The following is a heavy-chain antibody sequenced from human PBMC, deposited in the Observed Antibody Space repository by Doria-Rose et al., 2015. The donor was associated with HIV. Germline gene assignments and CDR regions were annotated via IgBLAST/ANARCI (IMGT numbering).Heavy chain of an antibody. CDR1: GVSLSSPGMG. V-gene: IGHV2-26*01. CDR3: ARIKSSRWYHKYYFDF. J-gene: IGHJ4*02. D-gene: IGHD6-13*01. CDR2: IFSDDER. Sequence: QVTLKESGPVLVKPTETLTLTCTVSGVSLSSPGMGVSWIRQPPGKALEWLANIFSDDERSYKTSLKIRLTISSGTSKSQVVLTMTDMDPVDTATYYCARIKSSRWYHKYYFDFWGQGTLVIVPA.